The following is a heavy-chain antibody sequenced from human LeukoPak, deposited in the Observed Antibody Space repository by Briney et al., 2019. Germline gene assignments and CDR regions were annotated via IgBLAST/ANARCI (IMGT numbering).Heavy chain of an antibody. V-gene: IGHV4-59*08. CDR2: IYDSGST. CDR3: ARRGRTRSNWSRYWYFDL. CDR1: GGSISSDD. Sequence: SETLSLTCTVSGGSISSDDWTWIRQPPGEGLEWIGSIYDSGSTKYSPSLKSRATISLDTSKNQFSLKLSSVTAADTAVYYCARRGRTRSNWSRYWYFDLWGRGTLVTVSS. D-gene: IGHD6-13*01. J-gene: IGHJ2*01.